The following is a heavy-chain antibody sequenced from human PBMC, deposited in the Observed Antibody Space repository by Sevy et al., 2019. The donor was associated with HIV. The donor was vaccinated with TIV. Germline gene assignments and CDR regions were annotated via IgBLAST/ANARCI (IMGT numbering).Heavy chain of an antibody. D-gene: IGHD3-9*01. J-gene: IGHJ4*02. CDR1: GYTFTSYG. Sequence: ASVKVSCKASGYTFTSYGISWVRQAPGQGLEWMGWISAYNGNTNYAQKLQVRVTMTTDTSTSTAYMELRSLRSDDTAVYYCARDRDEAGEILALIYWGQGTLVTVSS. CDR2: ISAYNGNT. V-gene: IGHV1-18*04. CDR3: ARDRDEAGEILALIY.